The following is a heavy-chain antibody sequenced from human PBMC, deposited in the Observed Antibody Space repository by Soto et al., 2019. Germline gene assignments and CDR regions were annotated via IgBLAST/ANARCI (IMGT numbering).Heavy chain of an antibody. D-gene: IGHD1-1*01. V-gene: IGHV1-18*01. CDR2: ISGETGNT. CDR1: GYTISSQG. J-gene: IGHJ4*01. Sequence: APVQAFCTASGYTISSQGFSWLRQAPGQRLEWMGWISGETGNTNYAPKFQARLTMTTDTSTATAYMELRSRRTVHTAVYDCARDGTWNHEPLDYWG. CDR3: ARDGTWNHEPLDY.